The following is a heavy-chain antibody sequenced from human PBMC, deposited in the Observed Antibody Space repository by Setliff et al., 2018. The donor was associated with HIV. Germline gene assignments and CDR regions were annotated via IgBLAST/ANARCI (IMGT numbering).Heavy chain of an antibody. Sequence: PSETLSLTCNVSGGSISRNYYWGWIRQPPDKGLEWIGSFHYSGSTSYNPSLRSRVTISVDTSKNQFSLNVTSVTAADTAVYYCARIPQLLDYAMDVWGQGTTVTVS. D-gene: IGHD2-2*01. J-gene: IGHJ6*02. CDR3: ARIPQLLDYAMDV. V-gene: IGHV4-39*01. CDR2: FHYSGST. CDR1: GGSISRNYY.